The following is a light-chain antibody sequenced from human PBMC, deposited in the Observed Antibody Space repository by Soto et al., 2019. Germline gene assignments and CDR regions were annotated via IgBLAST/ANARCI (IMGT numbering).Light chain of an antibody. CDR1: QSVRSSY. CDR3: QQYGDSPT. Sequence: EIVLTQSPGTLSSSPGERATLSCRASQSVRSSYLAWYQQKPGQAPRLLIYGASSRATGIPDRFSGSGSGTDFTLTISRLEPEDLAVYYCQQYGDSPTFGGGTKVEIK. J-gene: IGKJ4*01. V-gene: IGKV3-20*01. CDR2: GAS.